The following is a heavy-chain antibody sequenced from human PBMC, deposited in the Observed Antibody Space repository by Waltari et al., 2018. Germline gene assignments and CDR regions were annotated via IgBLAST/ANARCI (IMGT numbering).Heavy chain of an antibody. CDR1: GYSIRSGYS. CDR2: IYHRGST. CDR3: AEVDYYYYYMDV. D-gene: IGHD2-15*01. V-gene: IGHV4-38-2*02. J-gene: IGHJ6*03. Sequence: QVQLQESGPGLVQPSETLSLTCTVSGYSIRSGYSWGWIRQPPGKGLEWIGSIYHRGSTYYNPSLKSRVTISVDTSKNQFSLKLSSVTAADTAVYYCAEVDYYYYYMDVWGKGTTVTVSS.